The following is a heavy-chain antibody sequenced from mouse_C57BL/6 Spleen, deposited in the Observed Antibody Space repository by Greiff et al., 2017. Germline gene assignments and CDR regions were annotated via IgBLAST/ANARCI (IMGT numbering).Heavy chain of an antibody. CDR2: IKPSNGGT. CDR1: GYTFTSYW. J-gene: IGHJ3*01. V-gene: IGHV1-53*01. Sequence: QVQLQQSGTELVKPGASVKLSCKASGYTFTSYWMHWVKQRPGQGLEWIGNIKPSNGGTNYNEKFKSKATLTVDKSSSTAYMQLSSLTSEDSAFYYCARLDYGSSFAYWGQGTLVTVSA. CDR3: ARLDYGSSFAY. D-gene: IGHD1-1*01.